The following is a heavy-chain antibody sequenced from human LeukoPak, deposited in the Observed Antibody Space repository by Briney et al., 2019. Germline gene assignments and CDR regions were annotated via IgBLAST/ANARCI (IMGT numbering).Heavy chain of an antibody. CDR2: ILYDDK. J-gene: IGHJ4*02. CDR1: GFTFSSFG. CDR3: AKGCSGGSCSRRHFDY. D-gene: IGHD2-15*01. Sequence: GGSLRLSCAASGFTFSSFGMHWVRQAPGRGLEWVALILYDDKYYADSVKGRFTFSRDNSKNTLYLQMNSLRAEDTAVYYCAKGCSGGSCSRRHFDYWGQGTLVTVSS. V-gene: IGHV3-30*02.